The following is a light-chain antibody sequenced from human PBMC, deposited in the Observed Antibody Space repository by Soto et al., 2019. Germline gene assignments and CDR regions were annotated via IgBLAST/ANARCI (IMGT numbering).Light chain of an antibody. CDR3: QQYDEWLRLN. CDR1: QSVNIY. J-gene: IGKJ4*01. CDR2: GAS. V-gene: IGKV3D-15*01. Sequence: EIVMTQSPATLSVSPGERATLSCRASQSVNIYLAWYQQKPGQAPRLLIFGASYRATGIPARFSGSGSGTEFNLTISSLQSEDFAVYFCQQYDEWLRLNFCGGTKVDIX.